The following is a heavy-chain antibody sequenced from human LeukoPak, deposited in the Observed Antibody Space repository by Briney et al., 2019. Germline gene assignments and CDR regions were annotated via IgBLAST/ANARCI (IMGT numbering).Heavy chain of an antibody. J-gene: IGHJ4*02. D-gene: IGHD2-2*01. V-gene: IGHV4-34*01. CDR2: INHSGST. CDR3: ARGRPARRLILGYCSSTSCHGYYFDY. Sequence: SSETLSLTCAVYGGSFSGYYWSWIRQPPGKGLEWIGEINHSGSTNYNPSLKSRVTISVDTSKNQFSLKLSSVTAADTAVYYCARGRPARRLILGYCSSTSCHGYYFDYWGQGTLVTVSS. CDR1: GGSFSGYY.